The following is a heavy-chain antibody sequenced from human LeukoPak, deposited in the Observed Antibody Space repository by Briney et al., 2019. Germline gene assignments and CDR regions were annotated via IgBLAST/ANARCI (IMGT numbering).Heavy chain of an antibody. CDR3: ARDRYYYDSSGYYQLDY. J-gene: IGHJ4*02. Sequence: SETLSLTCTVSGGSVSSSNDYWGWIRQPPGKGLEWIGSVYYTGSTYHNPSLKSRVTMSVDTSRNQFSLKLSSVTAADTAVYYCARDRYYYDSSGYYQLDYWGQGTLVTVSS. D-gene: IGHD3-22*01. CDR2: VYYTGST. V-gene: IGHV4-39*07. CDR1: GGSVSSSNDY.